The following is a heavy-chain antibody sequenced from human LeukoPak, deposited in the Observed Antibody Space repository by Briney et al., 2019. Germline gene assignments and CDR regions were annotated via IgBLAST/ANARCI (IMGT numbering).Heavy chain of an antibody. CDR2: IKSKTDGGTT. Sequence: GGSLRLPCAASGFTFINAWMSWVRQAPGKGLEWVGRIKSKTDGGTTYYAAPVKGRFTISRDDSKNTLYLQMNSLKTEDTAVYYCSGSYYGIAAFDIWGQGTMVTVSS. D-gene: IGHD1-26*01. CDR3: SGSYYGIAAFDI. J-gene: IGHJ3*02. CDR1: GFTFINAW. V-gene: IGHV3-15*01.